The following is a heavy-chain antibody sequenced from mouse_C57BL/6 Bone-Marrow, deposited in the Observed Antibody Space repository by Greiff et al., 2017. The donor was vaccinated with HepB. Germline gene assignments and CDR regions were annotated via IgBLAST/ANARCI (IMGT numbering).Heavy chain of an antibody. CDR1: GYSFTGYF. Sequence: VQLQQSGPELVKPGDSVKISCKASGYSFTGYFMNWVMQSHGKSLEWIGRINPYNGDTFYNQKFKGKATLTVDKSSSTAHMELRSLTSEDSAVYYCAREVTTRGLLSMDYWGQGTSVTVSS. D-gene: IGHD2-2*01. CDR3: AREVTTRGLLSMDY. CDR2: INPYNGDT. V-gene: IGHV1-20*01. J-gene: IGHJ4*01.